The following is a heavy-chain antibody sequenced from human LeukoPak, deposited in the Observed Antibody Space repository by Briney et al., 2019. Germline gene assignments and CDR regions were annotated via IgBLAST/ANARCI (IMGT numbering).Heavy chain of an antibody. V-gene: IGHV1-18*01. J-gene: IGHJ6*02. CDR3: ARDALFGPDYYDSSGYYSYYYGMDV. CDR1: GYTFTSYG. D-gene: IGHD3-22*01. CDR2: ISAYNGNT. Sequence: ASVTVSCTASGYTFTSYGISWVRQAPGQGLEWMGWISAYNGNTNYAQNLQGRVTMTTDTFTSTAYMELRTLRSDDTAVYYCARDALFGPDYYDSSGYYSYYYGMDVWGQGTTVTVSS.